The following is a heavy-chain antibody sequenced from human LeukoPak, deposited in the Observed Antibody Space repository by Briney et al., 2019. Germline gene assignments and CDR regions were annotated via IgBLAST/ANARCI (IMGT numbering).Heavy chain of an antibody. V-gene: IGHV3-30*10. CDR1: GFTFSSYA. D-gene: IGHD1-1*01. CDR3: AKIGVSGTTFGY. CDR2: ISYDGRKE. J-gene: IGHJ4*02. Sequence: GGSLRLSCAASGFTFSSYAMHWVRQAPGKGLEWVAAISYDGRKEYYTDSVKGRFTISRDNSKNTVFLQMNSLRVEDTAVYYCAKIGVSGTTFGYWGQGTLVTVSS.